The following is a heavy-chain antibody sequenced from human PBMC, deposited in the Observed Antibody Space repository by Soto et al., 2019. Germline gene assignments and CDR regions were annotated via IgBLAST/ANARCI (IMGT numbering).Heavy chain of an antibody. J-gene: IGHJ6*02. Sequence: QVQLVESGGGVVQPGRSLRLSCAASGFTFSSYAMHWVRQAPGKGLEWVAVISYDGSNKYYADSVKGRFTISRDNSKNTLYLQMNSLRAEDTAVYYCAREYSSSSRPHYYGMDVWGQGTTVTVSS. CDR3: AREYSSSSRPHYYGMDV. D-gene: IGHD6-6*01. CDR2: ISYDGSNK. CDR1: GFTFSSYA. V-gene: IGHV3-30-3*01.